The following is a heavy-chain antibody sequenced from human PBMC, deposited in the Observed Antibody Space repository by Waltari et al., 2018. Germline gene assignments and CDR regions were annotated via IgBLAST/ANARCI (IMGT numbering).Heavy chain of an antibody. J-gene: IGHJ2*01. CDR2: ISYDGSNK. CDR1: GFTFSRYA. CDR3: ATGLGIAAAGFYWYFDL. V-gene: IGHV3-30*16. Sequence: QVQLVESGGGVVQPGRSLRLSCSASGFTFSRYAIHWVRQAPGRGLEWVAVISYDGSNKYYADSVKGRFTISRDNSKNTLYLQMNSLRAEDTAVYYCATGLGIAAAGFYWYFDLWGRGTLVTVSS. D-gene: IGHD6-13*01.